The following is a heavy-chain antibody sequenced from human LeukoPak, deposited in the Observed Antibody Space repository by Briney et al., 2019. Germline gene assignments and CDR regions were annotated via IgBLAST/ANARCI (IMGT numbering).Heavy chain of an antibody. Sequence: ASVKVSCKASEYTFTGYDINWVRQSPGQGLKWMGWINANRGATNYAQKFQGRVTMTRDTSINTAYMELTSLRSDDTAVYYCARDWSKESSGSKNPFDYWGQGTLVTVSS. D-gene: IGHD3-10*01. V-gene: IGHV1-2*02. J-gene: IGHJ4*02. CDR1: EYTFTGYD. CDR2: INANRGAT. CDR3: ARDWSKESSGSKNPFDY.